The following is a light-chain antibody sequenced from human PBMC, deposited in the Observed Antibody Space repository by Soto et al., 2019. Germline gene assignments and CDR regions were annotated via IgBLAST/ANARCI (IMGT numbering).Light chain of an antibody. CDR3: QQRSNWPRT. CDR2: DVS. J-gene: IGKJ1*01. V-gene: IGKV3-11*01. CDR1: QSVISN. Sequence: EIVMTQSPATVTVTPGGRARLSCRASQSVISNLAWYQQKPDQAPRLLIYDVSNRATGIPARFSGSGSGTDFTLTISSLEPEDFAVYYCQQRSNWPRTFGQGTKVDI.